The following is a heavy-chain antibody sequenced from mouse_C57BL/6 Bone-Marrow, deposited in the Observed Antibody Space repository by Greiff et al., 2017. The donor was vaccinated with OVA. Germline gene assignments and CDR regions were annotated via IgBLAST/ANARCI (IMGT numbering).Heavy chain of an antibody. CDR2: IYPGSGNT. CDR1: GYTFTDYY. J-gene: IGHJ4*01. D-gene: IGHD1-1*01. V-gene: IGHV1-76*01. CDR3: AREILHAMDY. Sequence: QVQLQQSGAELVRPGASVKLSCKASGYTFTDYYINWVKQRPGQGLEWIARIYPGSGNTYYNEKFKGKATLTAEKSSSTAYMQRSSLTSEDSSVYFCAREILHAMDYWGQGTSVTVSS.